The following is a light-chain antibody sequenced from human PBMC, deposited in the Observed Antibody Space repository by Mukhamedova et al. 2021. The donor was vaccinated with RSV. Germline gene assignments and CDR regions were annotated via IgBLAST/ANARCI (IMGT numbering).Light chain of an antibody. CDR2: EVT. V-gene: IGLV2-8*01. J-gene: IGLJ2*01. Sequence: VTISCTGTSSDVGGYNYVSWYQQHPGKAPKLMIYEVTKRPSGVPDRFSGSKSGNTASLTVSGLRAEDEADYYCSSYAGSNNLIFG. CDR3: SSYAGSNNLI. CDR1: SSDVGGYNY.